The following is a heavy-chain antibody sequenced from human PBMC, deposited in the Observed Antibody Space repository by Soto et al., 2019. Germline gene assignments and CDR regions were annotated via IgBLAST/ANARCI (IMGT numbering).Heavy chain of an antibody. CDR1: GRSVTRDAAY. CDR2: ISNSGST. D-gene: IGHD5-18*01. V-gene: IGHV4-30-4*02. Sequence: SDTLSRTCTVSGRSVTRDAAYWICIRQSPGKGLEWIGYISNSGSTGYNPSLKTRLSMSVDRSKNQFTLRLTSVTAADTAVYFCATESGSTYGYFDYWGQGTQVTVSS. CDR3: ATESGSTYGYFDY. J-gene: IGHJ4*02.